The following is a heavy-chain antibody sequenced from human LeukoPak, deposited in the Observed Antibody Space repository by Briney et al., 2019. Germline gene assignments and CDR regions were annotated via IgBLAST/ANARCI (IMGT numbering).Heavy chain of an antibody. CDR3: ARVTSGSRLDSDAFDI. V-gene: IGHV3-48*03. CDR2: ISSSGSTI. CDR1: GFTFSSYE. Sequence: PGGSLRLSCAASGFTFSSYEMNWVRQAPGKGLEGVSCISSSGSTIYYADSVKGRFTISRDNAKNSLYLQMNSLRAEDTAVYYCARVTSGSRLDSDAFDIRGQGTMVTVSS. D-gene: IGHD1-26*01. J-gene: IGHJ3*02.